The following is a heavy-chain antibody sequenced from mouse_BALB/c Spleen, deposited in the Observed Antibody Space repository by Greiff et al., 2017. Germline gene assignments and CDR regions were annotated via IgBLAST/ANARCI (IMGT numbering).Heavy chain of an antibody. V-gene: IGHV5-6-5*01. CDR3: ARAGLREAMDY. CDR1: GFTFSSYA. Sequence: EVQLVESGGGLVKPGGSLKLSCAASGFTFSSYAMSWVRQTPEKRLEWVASISSGGSTYYPDSVKGRFTISRDNARNILYLQMSSLRSEDTAMYYCARAGLREAMDYWGQGTSVTVSS. J-gene: IGHJ4*01. D-gene: IGHD2-4*01. CDR2: ISSGGST.